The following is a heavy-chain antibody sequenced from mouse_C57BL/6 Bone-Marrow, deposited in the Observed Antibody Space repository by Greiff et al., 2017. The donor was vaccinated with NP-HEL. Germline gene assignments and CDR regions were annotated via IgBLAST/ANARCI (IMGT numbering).Heavy chain of an antibody. CDR2: IYPGDGDT. V-gene: IGHV1-82*01. J-gene: IGHJ4*01. Sequence: QVQLQQSGPELVKPGASVKISCKASGYAFSSSWMTWVKQRPGKGLEWIGRIYPGDGDTNYTGQFNGKATLTADRSSRTTYMQLSSLASEDSAFYFCASEAMDYWGQGTSVTVSS. CDR3: ASEAMDY. CDR1: GYAFSSSW.